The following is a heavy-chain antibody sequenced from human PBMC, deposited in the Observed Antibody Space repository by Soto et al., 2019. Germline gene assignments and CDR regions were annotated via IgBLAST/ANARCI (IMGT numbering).Heavy chain of an antibody. V-gene: IGHV4-39*07. Sequence: SETLSLTSAVSDGSIRSSSYYWGWIRQPPGKGLEWIGYISYSGSTNYNPSLKSRVTISFDASKNEISLQVRSATAADAAVYYCARDLKEYCSDGKCNWFDPWGQGTLVTVSS. CDR3: ARDLKEYCSDGKCNWFDP. D-gene: IGHD2-15*01. CDR1: DGSIRSSSYY. CDR2: ISYSGST. J-gene: IGHJ5*02.